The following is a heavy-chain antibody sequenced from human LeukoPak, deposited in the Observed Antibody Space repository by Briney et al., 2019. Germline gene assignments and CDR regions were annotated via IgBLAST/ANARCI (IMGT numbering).Heavy chain of an antibody. D-gene: IGHD2-15*01. Sequence: PSETLSLTCAVYGGSFSGYCWSWIRQPPGKGLEWIGEINHSGSTNYNPSLKSRVTISVGTSKNQFSLKLSSVTAADTAVYYCARHRCSGGSCYPMNWFDPWGQGTLVTVSS. CDR2: INHSGST. V-gene: IGHV4-34*01. CDR3: ARHRCSGGSCYPMNWFDP. CDR1: GGSFSGYC. J-gene: IGHJ5*02.